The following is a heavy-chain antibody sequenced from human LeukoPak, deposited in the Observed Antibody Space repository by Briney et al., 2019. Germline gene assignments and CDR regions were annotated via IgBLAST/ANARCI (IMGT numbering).Heavy chain of an antibody. J-gene: IGHJ6*03. CDR1: GFTVSSNY. CDR3: ARDGRGYSYGYHYYYYYMDV. CDR2: IYSGGST. V-gene: IGHV3-53*01. Sequence: GGSLRLSCAASGFTVSSNYMSWVRQAPGKGLEWVSVIYSGGSTYYADSVKGRFTISRDNSKNTLYLQMNSLRAEDTAVYYCARDGRGYSYGYHYYYYYMDVWGKGTTVIVSS. D-gene: IGHD5-18*01.